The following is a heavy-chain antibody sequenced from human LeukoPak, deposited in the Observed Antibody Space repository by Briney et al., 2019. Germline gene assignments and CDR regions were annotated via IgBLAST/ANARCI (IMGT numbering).Heavy chain of an antibody. J-gene: IGHJ3*02. CDR3: ARGPSIAARYDAFDI. CDR1: GFTFSSYA. D-gene: IGHD6-6*01. Sequence: PGGSLRLSCAASGFTFSSYAMNWVRQAPGKGLEWVSAISGSGGSTYYADSVKGRFTISRDNSKNTLSLQMNSLRAEDTAVYYCARGPSIAARYDAFDIWGQGTMVTVAS. CDR2: ISGSGGST. V-gene: IGHV3-23*01.